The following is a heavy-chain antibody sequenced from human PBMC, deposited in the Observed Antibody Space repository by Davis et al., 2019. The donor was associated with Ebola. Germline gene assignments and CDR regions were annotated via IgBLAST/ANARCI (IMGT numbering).Heavy chain of an antibody. CDR1: GGSISTYH. CDR2: VQNIGST. V-gene: IGHV4-59*01. CDR3: ARGAARYSGYDFTYYYYGMDV. Sequence: PSETLSLTCTVSGGSISTYHWTWIRQPPGKGLEWIGYVQNIGSTKYNPSLRSRVTLLVDPSTNQFSLEMSSVTAADTAVYYCARGAARYSGYDFTYYYYGMDVWGQGTTVTASS. D-gene: IGHD5-12*01. J-gene: IGHJ6*02.